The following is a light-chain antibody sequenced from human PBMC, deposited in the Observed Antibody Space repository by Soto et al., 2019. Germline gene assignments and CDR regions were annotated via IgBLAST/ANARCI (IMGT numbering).Light chain of an antibody. CDR3: SSYTSSSTLV. CDR2: DVS. Sequence: QSALTQPASVSGSPGQSITISCTGTSSDVGGYNYVSWYQQHQGKAPQLMIYDVSNRTSGVSNRFSGSKSGNTASLTISGLQAEDEADYYCSSYTSSSTLVFGGGTKVTVL. V-gene: IGLV2-14*01. CDR1: SSDVGGYNY. J-gene: IGLJ2*01.